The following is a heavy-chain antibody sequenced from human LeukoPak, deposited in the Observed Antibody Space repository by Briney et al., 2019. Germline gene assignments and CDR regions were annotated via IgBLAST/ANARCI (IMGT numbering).Heavy chain of an antibody. J-gene: IGHJ6*02. V-gene: IGHV3-21*01. CDR2: ISSTGSSM. CDR1: GFSFSSYN. Sequence: GGSLRLSCAVSGFSFSSYNMNWVRRAPGEGLEWVSSISSTGSSMYYADSVKGRFTISRDNARNSLYLQMNSLRAEDTALYYCASGAGMDVWGQGTTVTVSS. CDR3: ASGAGMDV. D-gene: IGHD3-16*01.